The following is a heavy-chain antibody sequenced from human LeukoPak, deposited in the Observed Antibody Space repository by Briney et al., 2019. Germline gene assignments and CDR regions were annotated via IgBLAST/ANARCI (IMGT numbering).Heavy chain of an antibody. CDR2: INHSGST. Sequence: SETLSLTCAVYGGSFSGYYWSWIRQPPGKGLEWIGEINHSGSTNYNPSLKSRVTISVDTSKNQFSLKLSSVTAANTAVYYCARGGVLLWFGELYPYYFDYWGQGTLVTVSS. J-gene: IGHJ4*02. CDR1: GGSFSGYY. CDR3: ARGGVLLWFGELYPYYFDY. V-gene: IGHV4-34*01. D-gene: IGHD3-10*01.